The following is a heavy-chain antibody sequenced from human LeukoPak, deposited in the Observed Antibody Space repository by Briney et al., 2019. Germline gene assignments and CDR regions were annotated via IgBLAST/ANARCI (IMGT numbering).Heavy chain of an antibody. Sequence: ASVKVSCKASGYTFTSYGISRVRQAPGQGLEWMGWISAYNGNTNYAQKLQGRVTMTTDTSTSTAYMELRSLRSDDTAVYYCAIVTYYYDSSGYLDYWGQGTLVTVSS. D-gene: IGHD3-22*01. CDR3: AIVTYYYDSSGYLDY. V-gene: IGHV1-18*01. CDR2: ISAYNGNT. J-gene: IGHJ4*02. CDR1: GYTFTSYG.